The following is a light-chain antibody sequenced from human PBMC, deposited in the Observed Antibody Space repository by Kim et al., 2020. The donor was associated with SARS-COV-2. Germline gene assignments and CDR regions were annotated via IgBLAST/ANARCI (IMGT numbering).Light chain of an antibody. CDR3: QQAKTFPLT. Sequence: AAVGDSVNMTCRASQDITNYLAWYQQKPGQAPKPLIYGAFNLQSGVPSRFSGGRFGTDYTLIINSLRPEDFATYYCQQAKTFPLTFGAGTKVDIK. CDR1: QDITNY. CDR2: GAF. V-gene: IGKV1D-12*01. J-gene: IGKJ4*01.